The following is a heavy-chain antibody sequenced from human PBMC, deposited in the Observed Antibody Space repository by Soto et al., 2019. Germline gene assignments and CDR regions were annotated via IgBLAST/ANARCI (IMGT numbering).Heavy chain of an antibody. CDR1: GGDFKNYG. Sequence: QVQLVQSGAEVKKPGSSVKVSCKTSGGDFKNYGTSWMRQVPGQGLEWMGGIVPALGLVKYGQILQGRVTITADEGTSTTYMELSGLKAEDTAVYYCAREIVANGFHFWGQGTLVIVSS. D-gene: IGHD2-15*01. V-gene: IGHV1-69*04. CDR3: AREIVANGFHF. CDR2: IVPALGLV. J-gene: IGHJ4*02.